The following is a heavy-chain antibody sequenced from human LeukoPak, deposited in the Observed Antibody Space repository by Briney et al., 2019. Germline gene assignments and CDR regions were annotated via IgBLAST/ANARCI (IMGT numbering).Heavy chain of an antibody. CDR1: GFTFSSYE. CDR2: ISSSGSTI. CDR3: AIEDDYSTFDP. D-gene: IGHD4-11*01. J-gene: IGHJ5*02. V-gene: IGHV3-48*03. Sequence: GGSLRLSCAASGFTFSSYEMNWVRQAPGKGLEWVSYISSSGSTIYYADSVKGRFTISRDNAKNSLYLQMNSLRAEDTAVYYCAIEDDYSTFDPWGQGTLVTVSS.